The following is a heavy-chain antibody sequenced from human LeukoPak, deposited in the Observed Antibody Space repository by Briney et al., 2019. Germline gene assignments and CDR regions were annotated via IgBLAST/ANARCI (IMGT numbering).Heavy chain of an antibody. CDR1: GYTFTGYY. D-gene: IGHD6-13*01. CDR3: AKDAYSGFSGSFYSDY. CDR2: INPNSGGT. V-gene: IGHV1-2*02. Sequence: ASVKVSCKASGYTFTGYYLHWVRQAPGQGLEWMGWINPNSGGTNYPQKFQGRVTMTRDTSISTAYMELTGLRSDDTAVYYCAKDAYSGFSGSFYSDYWGQGTLVTASS. J-gene: IGHJ4*02.